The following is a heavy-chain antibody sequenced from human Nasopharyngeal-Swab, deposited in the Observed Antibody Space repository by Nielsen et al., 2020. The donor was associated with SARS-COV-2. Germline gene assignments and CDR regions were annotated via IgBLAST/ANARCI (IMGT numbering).Heavy chain of an antibody. V-gene: IGHV5-51*01. CDR1: GYSFTSYW. D-gene: IGHD6-25*01. J-gene: IGHJ4*02. CDR3: ATSATAAGVGY. CDR2: IYPGDSDT. Sequence: KVSCKGSGYSFTSYWIGWVRQLPGKGLEWMGIIYPGDSDTRYSPSFQGQVTISADKSISTAYLQWSSLKASDTAMYYCATSATAAGVGYWGQGTLVTVSS.